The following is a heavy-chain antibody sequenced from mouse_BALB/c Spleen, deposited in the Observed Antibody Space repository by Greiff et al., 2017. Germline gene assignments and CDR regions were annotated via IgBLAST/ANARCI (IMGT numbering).Heavy chain of an antibody. D-gene: IGHD2-10*02. J-gene: IGHJ3*01. V-gene: IGHV5-6*01. CDR2: ISSGGSYT. CDR1: GFTFSSYG. Sequence: EVQRVESGGDLVKPGGSLKLSCAASGFTFSSYGMSWVRQTPDKRLEWVATISSGGSYTYYPDSVKGRFTISRDNAKNTLYLQMSSLKSEDTAMYYYARQRYGNSAWFAYWGQGTLVTVSA. CDR3: ARQRYGNSAWFAY.